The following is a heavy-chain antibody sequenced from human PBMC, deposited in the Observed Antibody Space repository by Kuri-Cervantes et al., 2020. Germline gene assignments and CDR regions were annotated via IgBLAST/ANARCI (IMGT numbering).Heavy chain of an antibody. CDR2: IYYSGST. D-gene: IGHD3-10*01. J-gene: IGHJ6*02. CDR1: GGSISNYY. V-gene: IGHV4-59*12. CDR3: AREHYYGSGSDYSYDRRITYYYGMDV. Sequence: SETLSLTCTVSGGSISNYYWSWIRQPPGKGLEWIDYIYYSGSTNYNPSLKSRVTISVDTSKNQFSLKLSSVTAADTAVYYCAREHYYGSGSDYSYDRRITYYYGMDVWGQGTTVTVSS.